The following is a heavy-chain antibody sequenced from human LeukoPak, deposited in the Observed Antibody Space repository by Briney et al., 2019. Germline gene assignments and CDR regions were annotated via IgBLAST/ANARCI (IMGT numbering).Heavy chain of an antibody. J-gene: IGHJ6*03. CDR3: ARAVAYYDFRSGYYMDV. D-gene: IGHD3-3*01. CDR2: ISYSGST. Sequence: SETLSLTCSVSGTSISSNYWSWIWQPPGKRLEWISYISYSGSTNYNPSLNSRVTISVDTSKNQFSLKLSSVTAADTAVYYCARAVAYYDFRSGYYMDVWGKGTTVTVSS. V-gene: IGHV4-59*01. CDR1: GTSISSNY.